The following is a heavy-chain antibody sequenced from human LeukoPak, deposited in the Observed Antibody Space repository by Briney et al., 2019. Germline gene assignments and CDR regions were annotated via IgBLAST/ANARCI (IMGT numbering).Heavy chain of an antibody. J-gene: IGHJ4*02. CDR3: ARRGPDSSAWPFDY. CDR2: INHSGST. D-gene: IGHD6-19*01. CDR1: GGSFSGYY. Sequence: SETLSLTCAVYGGSFSGYYWSWIRQPPGKGLEWIGEINHSGSTNYNPSLKSRVTISVDTSKNQFSLKLSSVTAADTAVYYCARRGPDSSAWPFDYWGQGTLVTVSS. V-gene: IGHV4-34*01.